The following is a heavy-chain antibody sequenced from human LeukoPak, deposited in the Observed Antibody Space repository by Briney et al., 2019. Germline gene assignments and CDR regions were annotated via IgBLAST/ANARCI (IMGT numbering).Heavy chain of an antibody. Sequence: GASVKVSCKASGGTFSSYAISWVRQAPGQGLEWMGGIIPIFGTANYAQKFQGRVTITTDVSTSTAYMELSSLRSEDTAVYYCASGANLDAFDIWGQGTMVTVSS. CDR3: ASGANLDAFDI. J-gene: IGHJ3*02. CDR1: GGTFSSYA. CDR2: IIPIFGTA. D-gene: IGHD1-14*01. V-gene: IGHV1-69*05.